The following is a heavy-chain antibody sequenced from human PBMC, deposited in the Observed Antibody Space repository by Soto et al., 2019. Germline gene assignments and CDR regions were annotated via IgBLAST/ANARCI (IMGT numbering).Heavy chain of an antibody. J-gene: IGHJ5*02. CDR3: ARDYFRYGSGGSCYSWFDP. CDR2: IWYDGSNK. CDR1: GFTFSSYG. Sequence: QVQLVESGGGVVQPGRSLRLSCAASGFTFSSYGMHWVRQAPGKGLEWVAVIWYDGSNKYYADSVKGRFTIPRDNSKNTLYLQMNRLRAEDTAVYYCARDYFRYGSGGSCYSWFDPWGQGTLVTVSS. D-gene: IGHD2-15*01. V-gene: IGHV3-33*01.